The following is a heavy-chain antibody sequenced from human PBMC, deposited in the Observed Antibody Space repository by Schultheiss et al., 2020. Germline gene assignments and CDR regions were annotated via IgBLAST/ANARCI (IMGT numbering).Heavy chain of an antibody. D-gene: IGHD3-16*02. CDR1: GGSISSSNW. J-gene: IGHJ4*02. Sequence: SETLSLTCAVSGGSISSSNWWSWVRQHPGKGLEWIGYIYYSGSTYYNPSLKSRVTISVDTSKNQFSLKLSSVTAADTAVYYCARVLRLGELSLWHDYWGQGTLVTVSS. CDR2: IYYSGST. CDR3: ARVLRLGELSLWHDY. V-gene: IGHV4-4*02.